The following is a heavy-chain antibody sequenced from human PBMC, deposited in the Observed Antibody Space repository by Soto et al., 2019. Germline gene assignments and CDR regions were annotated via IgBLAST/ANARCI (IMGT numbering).Heavy chain of an antibody. D-gene: IGHD2-2*02. CDR2: IKQDGSEK. CDR1: GFTFSSYW. V-gene: IGHV3-7*01. CDR3: ARNGYCSSTSGHTLNWFDP. Sequence: EVQLVESGGGLVQPGGSLRLSCAASGFTFSSYWMSWVRQAPGKGLEWVANIKQDGSEKYYVDSVKGRFTISRDNAKNSLYLQMNSLRAEDTAVYYCARNGYCSSTSGHTLNWFDPWGQGTLVTVSS. J-gene: IGHJ5*02.